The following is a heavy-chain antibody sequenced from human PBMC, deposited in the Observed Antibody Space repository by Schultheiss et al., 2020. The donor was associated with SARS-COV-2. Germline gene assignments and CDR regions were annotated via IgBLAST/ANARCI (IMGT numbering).Heavy chain of an antibody. J-gene: IGHJ6*02. CDR3: ARDRFLEGYYYYGMDV. V-gene: IGHV4-34*01. CDR1: GGSFSGYY. CDR2: IYYSGST. Sequence: SETLSLTCAVYGGSFSGYYWSWIRQPPGKGLEWIGYIYYSGSTYYNPSLKSRVTISVDRSKNQFSLKLSSVTAADTAVYYCARDRFLEGYYYYGMDVWGQGTTVTVSS. D-gene: IGHD3-3*01.